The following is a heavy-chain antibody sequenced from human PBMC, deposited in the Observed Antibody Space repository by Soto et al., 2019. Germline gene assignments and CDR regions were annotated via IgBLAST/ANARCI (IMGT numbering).Heavy chain of an antibody. Sequence: QITLKESGPTLVKPTQTLTLTCTFSGFSLTTDRVGVGWIRQPPGEALEWLAVIYWDDSKTYRPSLESRLTITKDTSKNKVALTRTDMDSLDTATYYCAHAYGGRSLYWGQGTMVTVSS. CDR1: GFSLTTDRVG. CDR2: IYWDDSK. CDR3: AHAYGGRSLY. V-gene: IGHV2-5*02. D-gene: IGHD1-26*01. J-gene: IGHJ1*01.